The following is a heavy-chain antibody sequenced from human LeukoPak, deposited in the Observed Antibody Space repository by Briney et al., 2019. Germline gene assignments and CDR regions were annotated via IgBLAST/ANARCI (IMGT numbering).Heavy chain of an antibody. V-gene: IGHV1-69*13. J-gene: IGHJ4*02. CDR1: GGTFSRYA. Sequence: ASVKVSCTASGGTFSRYAISWVRQAPGQGLEWMGGIIPLFGSAKYAQKFQGRVTITADESTTTAYMELRSLISDDTAVYYCARDHVAVSGRGINDYWGQGTLVTVSS. CDR3: ARDHVAVSGRGINDY. D-gene: IGHD6-19*01. CDR2: IIPLFGSA.